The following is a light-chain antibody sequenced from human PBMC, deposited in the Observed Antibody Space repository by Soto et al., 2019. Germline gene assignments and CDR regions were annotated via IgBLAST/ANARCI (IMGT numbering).Light chain of an antibody. CDR2: DSS. CDR3: QQSDSTPVT. Sequence: DIQLTQSPSFLSASVEDRVTISCRASYDISSSLAWYQQEPGKPARLLIYDSSTLQTGVPSRFTGSGSGTEFTLPISSLQPEDLATNYCQQSDSTPVTFGQGTKVDIK. V-gene: IGKV1-39*01. CDR1: YDISSS. J-gene: IGKJ1*01.